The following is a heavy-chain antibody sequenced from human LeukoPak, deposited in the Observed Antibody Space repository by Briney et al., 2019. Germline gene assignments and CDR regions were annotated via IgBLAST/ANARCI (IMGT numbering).Heavy chain of an antibody. CDR1: EFTFSSYS. J-gene: IGHJ4*02. CDR2: ISSSSSYI. V-gene: IGHV3-21*01. Sequence: GGSLRLSCAASEFTFSSYSMNWVRQAPGKGLEWVPSISSSSSYIYYADSVKGRFTISRDNAKNSLYLQMNSLRAEDTAVYYCARAPARNPYGDYAFDYWGQGTLVTVSS. CDR3: ARAPARNPYGDYAFDY. D-gene: IGHD4-17*01.